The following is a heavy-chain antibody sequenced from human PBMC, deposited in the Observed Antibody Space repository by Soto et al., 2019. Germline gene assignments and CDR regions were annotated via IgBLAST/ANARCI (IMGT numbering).Heavy chain of an antibody. V-gene: IGHV3-53*01. J-gene: IGHJ4*02. CDR3: ARGGSRRLQLLFVFDS. CDR1: GFTVSSNY. D-gene: IGHD1-1*01. Sequence: PGGSLRLSCAASGFTVSSNYRSWVRQAPGKGLEWVSVIYSGGSTYYADSVKDRFTIPRDNSKNTLYLQMNGLRAEDTAVYYCARGGSRRLQLLFVFDSWGQGTLVTVSS. CDR2: IYSGGST.